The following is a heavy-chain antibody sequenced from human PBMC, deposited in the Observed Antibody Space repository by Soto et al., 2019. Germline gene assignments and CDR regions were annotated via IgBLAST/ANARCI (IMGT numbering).Heavy chain of an antibody. CDR2: ISSSSSYI. J-gene: IGHJ5*02. CDR3: ARDSSGYYDSNGYPGWFDP. Sequence: EVQLVESGGGLVKPGGSLRLSCAASGFTFSSYSMNWVRQAPGKGLEWVSSISSSSSYIYYADSVKGRFTISRDNAKNSLYLQMNSLRAEDTAVYYCARDSSGYYDSNGYPGWFDPWGQGTLVTVSS. CDR1: GFTFSSYS. V-gene: IGHV3-21*01. D-gene: IGHD3-22*01.